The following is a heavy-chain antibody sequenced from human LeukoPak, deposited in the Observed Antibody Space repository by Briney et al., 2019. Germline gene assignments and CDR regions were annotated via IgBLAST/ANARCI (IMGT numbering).Heavy chain of an antibody. Sequence: SETLSLTCAVYGGSFSGYYWSWIRQPPGKGLEWIGEINHSGSTNYNPSLKSRVTISVDTSKNQFSLKLSSVTAADTAVYYCARGPGEMATIDYWGQGTLVTVSS. CDR2: INHSGST. J-gene: IGHJ4*02. CDR3: ARGPGEMATIDY. D-gene: IGHD5-24*01. V-gene: IGHV4-34*01. CDR1: GGSFSGYY.